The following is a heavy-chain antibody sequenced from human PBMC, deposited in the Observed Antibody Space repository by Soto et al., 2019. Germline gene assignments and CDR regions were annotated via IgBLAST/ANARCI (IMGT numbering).Heavy chain of an antibody. CDR3: AKTLVVSSWYQFDY. D-gene: IGHD6-13*01. J-gene: IGHJ4*02. Sequence: GGSLRLSCAASGFTFSSYAMSWVRQAPGKGLEWVSVISGSGGSTYYSDSVKGRFTISRDNSKNTLYLRMNSLRVEDTAVYYCAKTLVVSSWYQFDYWGQGTLVTVSS. V-gene: IGHV3-23*01. CDR2: ISGSGGST. CDR1: GFTFSSYA.